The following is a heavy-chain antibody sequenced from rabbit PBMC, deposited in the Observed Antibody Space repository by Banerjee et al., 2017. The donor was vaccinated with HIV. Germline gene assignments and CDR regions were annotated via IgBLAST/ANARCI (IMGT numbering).Heavy chain of an antibody. D-gene: IGHD4-1*01. V-gene: IGHV1S40*01. CDR3: ARDLSYISGRGANDL. Sequence: QSLEESGGDLVKPGASLTLTCTASGFSFSSSYHMCWVRQAPGKGLEWIACIYSSNGDIGYASWAKGRFTISKTLSTTVTLQMTSLTAADTATYFCARDLSYISGRGANDLWGPGTLVTVS. CDR2: IYSSNGDI. J-gene: IGHJ4*01. CDR1: GFSFSSSYH.